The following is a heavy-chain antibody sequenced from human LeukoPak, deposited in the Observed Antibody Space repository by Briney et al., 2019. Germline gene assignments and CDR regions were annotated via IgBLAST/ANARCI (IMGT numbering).Heavy chain of an antibody. Sequence: GGSLRLSCAASGFTFTYFGMHWVRRAPGKGQEWMAVISYDGKVTYYADSVKGRFTISRDNSNNILYLQMTSLRGEDTALYYCAKEKDYRVSTSCDYWGQGTQVTVSS. J-gene: IGHJ4*02. CDR3: AKEKDYRVSTSCDY. CDR2: ISYDGKVT. V-gene: IGHV3-30*18. CDR1: GFTFTYFG. D-gene: IGHD3-10*01.